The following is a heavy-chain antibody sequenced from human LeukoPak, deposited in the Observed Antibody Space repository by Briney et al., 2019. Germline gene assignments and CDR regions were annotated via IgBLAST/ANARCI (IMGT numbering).Heavy chain of an antibody. CDR2: IYYSGST. Sequence: PSETLSLTCTVSGGSISSGDYYWSWIRQPPGKGLEWLGYIYYSGSTYYNPSLKSRVTISVDTSKNQFSLKLSSVTAADTAVYYCARAVLGSRIQINYDFWSGPPDYWGQGTLVTVSS. CDR1: GGSISSGDYY. V-gene: IGHV4-30-4*01. CDR3: ARAVLGSRIQINYDFWSGPPDY. D-gene: IGHD3-3*01. J-gene: IGHJ4*02.